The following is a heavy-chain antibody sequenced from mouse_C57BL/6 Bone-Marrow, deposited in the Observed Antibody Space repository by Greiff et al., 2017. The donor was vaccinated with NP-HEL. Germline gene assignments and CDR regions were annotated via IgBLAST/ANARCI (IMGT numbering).Heavy chain of an antibody. J-gene: IGHJ4*01. CDR3: ARGYDGYPYYYAMDY. CDR2: INHDGSST. D-gene: IGHD2-3*01. CDR1: GFTFSDYY. Sequence: EVNVVESEGGLVQPGSSMKLSCTASGFTFSDYYMAWVRQVPEKGLEWVANINHDGSSTYYLDSLKSRFIISRDNAKNILYLQMSSLKSDDTATYYCARGYDGYPYYYAMDYWGQGTSVTVSS. V-gene: IGHV5-16*01.